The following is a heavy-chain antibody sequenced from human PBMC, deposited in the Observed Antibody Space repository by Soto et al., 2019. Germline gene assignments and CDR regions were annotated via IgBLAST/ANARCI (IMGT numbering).Heavy chain of an antibody. CDR1: GFTFSDYY. J-gene: IGHJ6*02. Sequence: QVQLVESGGGLVRPGGSLRRSCAASGFTFSDYYMSWIRQTPGKGLEWVSYITGSSDYTNYADAVKGRFTISRDNTKNSLSLQLTSLRAEDTAVYYSAREYYYGRDVWGQGTTVTVSS. V-gene: IGHV3-11*05. CDR2: ITGSSDYT. CDR3: AREYYYGRDV.